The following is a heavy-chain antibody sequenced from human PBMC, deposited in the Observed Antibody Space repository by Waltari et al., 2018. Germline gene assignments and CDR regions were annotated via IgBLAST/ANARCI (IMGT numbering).Heavy chain of an antibody. Sequence: QLQLQESGSGLVKPSQTLSLTCAVSGGSISSGGYSWSWIRQPPGKGLEWIGYIYHSGSTYYNPSLKSRGTISVDRSKNQFSLKLSSVTAADTAVYYCARAPNGDYDYAFDIWGQGTMVTVSS. D-gene: IGHD5-12*01. V-gene: IGHV4-30-2*01. CDR3: ARAPNGDYDYAFDI. J-gene: IGHJ3*02. CDR1: GGSISSGGYS. CDR2: IYHSGST.